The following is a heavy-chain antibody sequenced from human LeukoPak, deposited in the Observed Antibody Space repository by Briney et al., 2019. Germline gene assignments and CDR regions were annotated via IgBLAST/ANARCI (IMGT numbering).Heavy chain of an antibody. J-gene: IGHJ4*02. CDR3: ARHGLSSGSYDY. V-gene: IGHV4-39*01. Sequence: SETLSLTCIVSGGSISGSSYYWGWIRQPPGKGLEWIASIYYSGSTYYNPSLKSRVTISVDTSKNQFSLKLSSVTAADTDVYCCARHGLSSGSYDYWGQGSLVTVSS. CDR1: GGSISGSSYY. CDR2: IYYSGST. D-gene: IGHD3-10*01.